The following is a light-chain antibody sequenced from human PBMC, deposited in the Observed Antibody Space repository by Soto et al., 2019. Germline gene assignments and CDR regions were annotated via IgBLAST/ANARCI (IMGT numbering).Light chain of an antibody. CDR1: LSVRNSY. Sequence: EIVLTQSPGTLSLSPGERATLSCRASLSVRNSYLAWYQQRPGQAPRLLIYDAFSRATGIPDRFSGGGSGTDCTLTISSLEPDDSAVYYCQQYGSSPRTFGQGTKLEIK. CDR2: DAF. CDR3: QQYGSSPRT. J-gene: IGKJ2*01. V-gene: IGKV3-20*01.